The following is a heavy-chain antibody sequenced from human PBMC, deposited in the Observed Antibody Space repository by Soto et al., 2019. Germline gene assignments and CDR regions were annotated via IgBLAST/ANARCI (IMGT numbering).Heavy chain of an antibody. Sequence: GGSLRLSCAASAFTFSSYAMTWVRQAPGKGLEWVSIIDGSGGRTYHADSLKGRFIISRDNSRNTLYLQMSNLRADDTAVYYCAKVRIGYGSGSWPNYYGMDVWGQGTTVTVSS. V-gene: IGHV3-23*01. CDR3: AKVRIGYGSGSWPNYYGMDV. CDR1: AFTFSSYA. D-gene: IGHD3-10*01. J-gene: IGHJ6*02. CDR2: IDGSGGRT.